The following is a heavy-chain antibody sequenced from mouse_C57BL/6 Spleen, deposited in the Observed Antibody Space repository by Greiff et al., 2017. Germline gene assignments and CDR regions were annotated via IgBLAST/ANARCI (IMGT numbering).Heavy chain of an antibody. Sequence: QVQLQQPGAELVLPGASVKLSCKASGYTFTSYWMPWVKQRPGQGLEWIGEIDPSDSYTNYNQKFKGKSTLTVDKSSSTAYMQLSSLTSEDSAVYYCARGAYDYDGEVFGYWGEGATLTVSS. J-gene: IGHJ2*01. CDR1: GYTFTSYW. CDR3: ARGAYDYDGEVFGY. V-gene: IGHV1-69*01. D-gene: IGHD2-4*01. CDR2: IDPSDSYT.